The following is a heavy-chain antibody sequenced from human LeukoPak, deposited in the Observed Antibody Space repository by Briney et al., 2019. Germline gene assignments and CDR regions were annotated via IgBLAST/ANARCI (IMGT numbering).Heavy chain of an antibody. D-gene: IGHD1-7*01. V-gene: IGHV3-33*08. CDR2: IWYDGSNK. Sequence: PGGSLRLSCAASGFTFDDYAMSWVRQAPGKGLEWVAVIWYDGSNKYYADSVKGRFTISRDNSKNTLYLQMNSLRAEDTAVYYCATSLELSPYMDVWGKGTTVTVSS. CDR1: GFTFDDYA. CDR3: ATSLELSPYMDV. J-gene: IGHJ6*03.